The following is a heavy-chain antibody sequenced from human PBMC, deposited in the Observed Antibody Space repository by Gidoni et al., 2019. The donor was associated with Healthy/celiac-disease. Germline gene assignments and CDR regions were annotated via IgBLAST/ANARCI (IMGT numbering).Heavy chain of an antibody. CDR3: VQGDPSAFDI. J-gene: IGHJ3*02. CDR1: GFTFSSYG. CDR2: IGDDGSNK. V-gene: IGHV3-33*01. Sequence: QVQLVESVGGVVQPGRSLRLSCAASGFTFSSYGMHWVRQAPGKGLEWVSVIGDDGSNKYYADSVKGRFTISRDNSKNTLYLQMNSLRAEDTAVYYCVQGDPSAFDIWGQGTMATVSS.